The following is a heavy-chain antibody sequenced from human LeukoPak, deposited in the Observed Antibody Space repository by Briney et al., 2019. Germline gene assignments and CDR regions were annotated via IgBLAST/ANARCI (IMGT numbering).Heavy chain of an antibody. CDR1: GFTFSNYW. CDR3: VRDWDHFDFDS. CDR2: IKGDGSHT. J-gene: IGHJ5*01. V-gene: IGHV3-74*01. D-gene: IGHD3-9*01. Sequence: GGSLRLSCAASGFTFSNYWMPWVRQAPGKGLVWVSRIKGDGSHTIYADSVKGRFTISRDNVKNTLYLQMRSLRAEDTAVYYCVRDWDHFDFDSWGQGTLVTVSS.